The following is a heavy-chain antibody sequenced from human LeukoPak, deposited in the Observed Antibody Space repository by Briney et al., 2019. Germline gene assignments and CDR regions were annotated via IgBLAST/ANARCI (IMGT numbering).Heavy chain of an antibody. CDR2: IWYDGSNK. V-gene: IGHV3-33*01. Sequence: GRSLRLSCAASGFTFSSYGMHWVRQAPGKGLEWVAVIWYDGSNKYYADSVKGRFTISRDNSKNTLCLQMNSLRAEDTAVYYCARDQPPGFFDYWGQGTLVTVSS. CDR1: GFTFSSYG. CDR3: ARDQPPGFFDY. J-gene: IGHJ4*02.